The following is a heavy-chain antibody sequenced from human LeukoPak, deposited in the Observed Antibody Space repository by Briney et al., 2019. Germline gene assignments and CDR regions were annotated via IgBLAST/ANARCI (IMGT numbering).Heavy chain of an antibody. Sequence: GGSLRLSCAASGFIFSSYNMNWVRQAPGKGLEWIAYISSSNAVIYYADSVKGRFTISRDNAKNSLYLQMNSLRAEDTAMYYCARVSGSRNFYFGAFDIWGQGTMVTVSS. CDR2: ISSSNAVI. CDR1: GFIFSSYN. CDR3: ARVSGSRNFYFGAFDI. J-gene: IGHJ3*02. D-gene: IGHD3-10*01. V-gene: IGHV3-48*04.